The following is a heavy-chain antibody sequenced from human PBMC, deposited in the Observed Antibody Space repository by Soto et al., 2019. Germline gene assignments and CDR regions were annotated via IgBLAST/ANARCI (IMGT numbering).Heavy chain of an antibody. V-gene: IGHV3-21*06. CDR3: ARESEDLTSNFHY. J-gene: IGHJ4*02. Sequence: EVQLVESGGGLVKPGGSLRLSCAASGFTFTRYSMNWVRQAPGKGLEWVSSISSTTTYIYYGDSMKGRFTISRDNAKHSLYLEMNRLRAEATAVYYCARESEDLTSNFHYWGQGTLVTVSS. CDR1: GFTFTRYS. CDR2: ISSTTTYI.